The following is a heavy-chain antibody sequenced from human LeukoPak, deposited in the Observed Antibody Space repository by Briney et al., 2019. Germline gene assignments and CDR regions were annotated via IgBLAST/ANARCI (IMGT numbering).Heavy chain of an antibody. CDR3: ARDWGYCSSTSCQYFDY. CDR2: ISYDGSNK. CDR1: GFTFSSYA. Sequence: PGRSLRLSCAASGFTFSSYAMHWVRQAPGKGLEWVAVISYDGSNKYYADSVKGRFTISRDNSKNTLYLQMNSLRAEDTAVYYCARDWGYCSSTSCQYFDYWGQGTLVTVSS. J-gene: IGHJ4*02. D-gene: IGHD2-2*01. V-gene: IGHV3-30-3*01.